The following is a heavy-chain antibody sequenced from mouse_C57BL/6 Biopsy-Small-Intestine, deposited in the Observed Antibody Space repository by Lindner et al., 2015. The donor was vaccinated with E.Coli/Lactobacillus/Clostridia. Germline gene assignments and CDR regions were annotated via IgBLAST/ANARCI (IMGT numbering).Heavy chain of an antibody. CDR3: ARKHYYGDNYFDF. D-gene: IGHD1-1*01. CDR1: GFTFSDYG. Sequence: VQLQESGGGLVKPGGSLKLSCAASGFTFSDYGMHWVRQAPEKGLEWIAYISSGSSTIYYADTVRGRFTISRDNAKKTLFLQMTSLRSEDTAMYYCARKHYYGDNYFDFWGPRHHSHGLL. CDR2: ISSGSSTI. V-gene: IGHV5-17*01. J-gene: IGHJ2*01.